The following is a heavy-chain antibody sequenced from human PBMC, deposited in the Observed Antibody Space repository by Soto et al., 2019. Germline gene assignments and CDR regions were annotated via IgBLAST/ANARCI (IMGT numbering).Heavy chain of an antibody. D-gene: IGHD1-26*01. CDR2: IYYSGST. J-gene: IGHJ4*02. CDR1: GGSISSSSYY. CDR3: ARSGMGAMNPASGTDY. Sequence: SETLSLTCTVSGGSISSSSYYWGWIRQPPGKGLEWIGSIYYSGSTYYNPSLKSRVTISVDTSKNQFSLKLSSVTAADTAVYYCARSGMGAMNPASGTDYWGQGTLVTVS. V-gene: IGHV4-39*01.